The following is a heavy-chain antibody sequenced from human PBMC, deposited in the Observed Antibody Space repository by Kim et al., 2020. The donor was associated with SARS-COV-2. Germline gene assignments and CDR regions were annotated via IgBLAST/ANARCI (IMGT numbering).Heavy chain of an antibody. D-gene: IGHD1-26*01. V-gene: IGHV1-46*01. CDR3: ARDLSRFVDLWGIVGASPLSNGMDV. CDR2: INPSGGST. CDR1: GYTFTSYY. Sequence: ASVKVSCKASGYTFTSYYMHWVRQAPGQGLEWMGIINPSGGSTSYAQKFQGRVTMTRDTSTSTVYMELSSLRSEDTAGDYCARDLSRFVDLWGIVGASPLSNGMDVWGQGTTVTVSS. J-gene: IGHJ6*02.